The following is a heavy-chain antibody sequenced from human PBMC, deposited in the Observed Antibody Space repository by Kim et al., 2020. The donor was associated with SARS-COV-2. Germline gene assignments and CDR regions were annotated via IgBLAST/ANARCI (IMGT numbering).Heavy chain of an antibody. J-gene: IGHJ4*02. CDR3: AGKYRSSSSSDY. Sequence: SETLSLTCAVYGGSFSGYYWSWIRQPPGKGLEWIGEINHSGSTNYNPSLKSRVTISVDTSKNQFSLKLSSVTAADTAVYYCAGKYRSSSSSDYWGQGTLVTVSP. V-gene: IGHV4-34*01. D-gene: IGHD6-6*01. CDR1: GGSFSGYY. CDR2: INHSGST.